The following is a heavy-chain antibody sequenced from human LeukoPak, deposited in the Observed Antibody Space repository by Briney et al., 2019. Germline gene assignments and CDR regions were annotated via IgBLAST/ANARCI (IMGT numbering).Heavy chain of an antibody. CDR1: GFTFSDYY. Sequence: GGSLRLSCAASGFTFSDYYMSWIRQAPGKGLEWVSYISSSGSTIYYADSVKGRFTISRDNSKNTLYLQMNSLRAEDTAVYYCAKDAAARPGYYFDYWGQGTLVTVSS. CDR3: AKDAAARPGYYFDY. V-gene: IGHV3-11*04. CDR2: ISSSGSTI. D-gene: IGHD6-6*01. J-gene: IGHJ4*02.